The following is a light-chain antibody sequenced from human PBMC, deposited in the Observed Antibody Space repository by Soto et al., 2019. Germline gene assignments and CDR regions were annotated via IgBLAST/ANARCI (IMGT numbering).Light chain of an antibody. Sequence: EIVLTQSPATLSLSPGERATLSCRASQRVSSYLAWYQQKPGQAPRLLIYDASNRATGVPARFSGSGSGTDFKITISSLEPEEFAVYYCQQRNNWPNTFGQGTKLEIK. CDR3: QQRNNWPNT. CDR2: DAS. J-gene: IGKJ2*01. V-gene: IGKV3-11*01. CDR1: QRVSSY.